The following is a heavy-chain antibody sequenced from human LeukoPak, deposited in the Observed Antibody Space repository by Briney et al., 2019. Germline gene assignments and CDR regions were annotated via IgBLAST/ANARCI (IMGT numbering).Heavy chain of an antibody. D-gene: IGHD6-13*01. CDR1: GYTFTGYY. V-gene: IGHV1-69*13. CDR3: ATADKFSNWYVFDY. CDR2: IVPIFGTA. J-gene: IGHJ4*02. Sequence: SVKVSCKASGYTFTGYYIHWVRQAPGQGLEWMGGIVPIFGTANYAQKFQGRVTITADESTSTAYMELISLRSEDTAVYYCATADKFSNWYVFDYWGQGTLVTVSS.